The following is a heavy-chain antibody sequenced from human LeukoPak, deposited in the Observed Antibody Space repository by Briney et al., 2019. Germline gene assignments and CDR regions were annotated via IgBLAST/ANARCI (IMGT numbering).Heavy chain of an antibody. Sequence: GGSLRLSCAASGFTFSSYWMHWVRQAPGMGPVWVSRINTDGSSTTYADSVKGRFTISRDSAKNTLYLQMNSLRAEDTAVYYCARTVPGYFFDSWGQGTLVTVSS. CDR3: ARTVPGYFFDS. V-gene: IGHV3-74*01. CDR1: GFTFSSYW. D-gene: IGHD3-10*01. J-gene: IGHJ4*02. CDR2: INTDGSST.